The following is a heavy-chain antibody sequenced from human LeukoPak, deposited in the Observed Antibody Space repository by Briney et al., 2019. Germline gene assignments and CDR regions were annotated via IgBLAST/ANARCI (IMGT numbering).Heavy chain of an antibody. V-gene: IGHV3-23*01. D-gene: IGHD3-9*01. Sequence: GGSLRLSCAASGLTFSSYAMSWVRQAPGKGLEWVSAISGSGGSTYYADSVKGRFTISRDNSKNTLYLQMNSLRAEDTAVYYCAKGIFPTLTGYYSYYYYGMDVWGQGTTVTVSS. CDR3: AKGIFPTLTGYYSYYYYGMDV. CDR2: ISGSGGST. J-gene: IGHJ6*02. CDR1: GLTFSSYA.